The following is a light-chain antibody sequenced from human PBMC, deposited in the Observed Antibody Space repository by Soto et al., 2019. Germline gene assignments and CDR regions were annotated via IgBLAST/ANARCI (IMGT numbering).Light chain of an antibody. V-gene: IGLV1-51*02. CDR2: ENN. CDR3: GTWDRSLSLWV. Sequence: QSVLTQPPSVSAAPGQKVTISCSGSSSNIGDNYVSWYQQLPGTAPKLLMYENNKRPSGIPDRFSGSKSGTSATLGVTGLQTGDEAAYYCGTWDRSLSLWVFGGGTKLTVL. J-gene: IGLJ3*02. CDR1: SSNIGDNY.